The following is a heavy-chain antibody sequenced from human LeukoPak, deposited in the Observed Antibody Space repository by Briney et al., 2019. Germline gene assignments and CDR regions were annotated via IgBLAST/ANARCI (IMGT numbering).Heavy chain of an antibody. V-gene: IGHV3-23*01. CDR2: ISSSGDST. CDR3: ASVEWFGDLTFEG. D-gene: IGHD3-10*01. J-gene: IGHJ4*02. Sequence: RGSLRLSCAASGFTFSSYSMNWVRQAPGKGLEWVSAISSSGDSTYYTDSARGRFTISRDNSNNTLFLQMNSLRADDTAVYYCASVEWFGDLTFEGWGRGTLVTVSS. CDR1: GFTFSSYS.